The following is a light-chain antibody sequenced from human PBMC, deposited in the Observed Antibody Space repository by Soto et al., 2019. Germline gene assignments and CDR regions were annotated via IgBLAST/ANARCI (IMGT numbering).Light chain of an antibody. Sequence: EIVMTQSPATLSVSPGERATLSCRASQNIGTNLAWYQQKPGQPPRLLIYGASARATGIPARFSGSGSETQFSLTVSSLQSEDSAVYYCQQYNHWPPYTFGQGAKLEIK. CDR1: QNIGTN. CDR2: GAS. V-gene: IGKV3-15*01. CDR3: QQYNHWPPYT. J-gene: IGKJ2*01.